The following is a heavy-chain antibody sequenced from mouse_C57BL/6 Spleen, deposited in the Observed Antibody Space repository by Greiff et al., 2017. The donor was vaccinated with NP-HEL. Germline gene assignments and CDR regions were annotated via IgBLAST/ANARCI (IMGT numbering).Heavy chain of an antibody. Sequence: EVQLQESGPGLVKPSQSLSLTCSVTGYSITSGYYWNWIRQFPGNKLEWMGYISYDGSNNYNPSLKNRISITRDTSKNQFFLKLNSVTTEDTATYYCASGYDYDESFDYWGQGTTLTVSS. J-gene: IGHJ2*01. CDR1: GYSITSGYY. CDR2: ISYDGSN. CDR3: ASGYDYDESFDY. D-gene: IGHD2-4*01. V-gene: IGHV3-6*01.